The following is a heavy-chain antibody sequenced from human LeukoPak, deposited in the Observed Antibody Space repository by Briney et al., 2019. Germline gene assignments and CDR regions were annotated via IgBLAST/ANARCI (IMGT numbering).Heavy chain of an antibody. D-gene: IGHD3-3*01. CDR2: ISAYNGNT. CDR3: ARVRNYYDFWSGYYSYYFDY. Sequence: ASVKVSCKASGYTFTSYGISWVRQAPGQGLEWMGWISAYNGNTNYAQKLQGRVTMTTDTSTSTAYMELSRLRSDDTAVYYCARVRNYYDFWSGYYSYYFDYWGQGTLVTVSS. J-gene: IGHJ4*02. CDR1: GYTFTSYG. V-gene: IGHV1-18*01.